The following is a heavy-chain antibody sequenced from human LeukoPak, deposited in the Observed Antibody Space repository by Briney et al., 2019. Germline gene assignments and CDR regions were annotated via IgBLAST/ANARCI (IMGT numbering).Heavy chain of an antibody. V-gene: IGHV3-21*01. CDR3: ASWFGEDYYYYYGMDV. D-gene: IGHD3-10*01. CDR1: GFTFSSYS. J-gene: IGHJ6*04. CDR2: ISSSSSYI. Sequence: GGSLRLSCAASGFTFSSYSMNWVRQAPGKGLEWVSSISSSSSYIYYADSVKGRFTISRDNAKNSLYLQMNSLRAEDTAVYYCASWFGEDYYYYYGMDVWGKGTTVTVSS.